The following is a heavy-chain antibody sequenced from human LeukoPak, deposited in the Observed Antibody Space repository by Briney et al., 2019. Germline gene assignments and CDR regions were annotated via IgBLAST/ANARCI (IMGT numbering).Heavy chain of an antibody. CDR3: ARGHSGSYYFGFDY. V-gene: IGHV1-18*01. CDR1: GYTFTSYG. Sequence: ASVKVSCKASGYTFTSYGISWVRRAPGQGREWMGWISAYNGNTNYAQKLQGRVTMTTDTSTSTAYMELRSLRSDDTAVYYCARGHSGSYYFGFDYWGQGTLLTVSS. D-gene: IGHD1-26*01. J-gene: IGHJ4*02. CDR2: ISAYNGNT.